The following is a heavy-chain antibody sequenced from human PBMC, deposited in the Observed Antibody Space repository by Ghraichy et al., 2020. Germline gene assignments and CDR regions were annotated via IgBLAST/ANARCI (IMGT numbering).Heavy chain of an antibody. V-gene: IGHV4-38-2*01. Sequence: SETLSLTCAVSGYSISSGYYWGWIRQPPGKGLEWIGSIYHSGSTYYNPSLKSRVTISVDTSKNQFSLKLSSVTAADTAVYYCARATYYYDSSGYYYGAYFDYWGQGTLVTVSS. J-gene: IGHJ4*02. CDR3: ARATYYYDSSGYYYGAYFDY. CDR2: IYHSGST. CDR1: GYSISSGYY. D-gene: IGHD3-22*01.